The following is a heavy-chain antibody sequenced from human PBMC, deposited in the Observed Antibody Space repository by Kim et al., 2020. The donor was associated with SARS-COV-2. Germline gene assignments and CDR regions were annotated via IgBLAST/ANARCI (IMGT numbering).Heavy chain of an antibody. D-gene: IGHD1-26*01. CDR1: GFTFSSYA. V-gene: IGHV3-23*01. Sequence: GGSLRLSCAASGFTFSSYAMSWVRQAPGKGLEWVSAISGSGGSTYYADSVKGRFTISRDNSKNTLYLQMNSLRAEDTAVYYCAKSGGRYSGSYPDDYWGQGTLVTVSS. CDR2: ISGSGGST. J-gene: IGHJ4*02. CDR3: AKSGGRYSGSYPDDY.